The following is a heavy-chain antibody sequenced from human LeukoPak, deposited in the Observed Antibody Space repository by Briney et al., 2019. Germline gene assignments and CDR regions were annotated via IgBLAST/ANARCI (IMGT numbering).Heavy chain of an antibody. CDR1: GSTFSSYG. V-gene: IGHV3-30*02. CDR2: IRYDGSNK. CDR3: AKDFHDYSNYRYYYYYYMDV. J-gene: IGHJ6*03. Sequence: GGSRRLSCAASGSTFSSYGMHWVRQAPGKGLEWVAFIRYDGSNKYYADSVKGRFTISRDNSKNTLYLQMNSLRAEDTAVYYCAKDFHDYSNYRYYYYYYMDVWGKGTTVTVSS. D-gene: IGHD4-11*01.